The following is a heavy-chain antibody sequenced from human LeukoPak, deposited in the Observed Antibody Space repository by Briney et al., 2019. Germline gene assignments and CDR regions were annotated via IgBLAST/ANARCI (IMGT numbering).Heavy chain of an antibody. CDR1: GFTFNDFY. Sequence: GGSLRLSCAASGFTFNDFYMSWIRQAPGKGLEWVSDIGSSDNIISYADSVKGRFTISRDIAKNSLYLQVNSLRVEDTAVYYCAREVVAGTFDSWGQGTLVTVSS. V-gene: IGHV3-11*01. CDR2: IGSSDNII. J-gene: IGHJ4*02. CDR3: AREVVAGTFDS. D-gene: IGHD6-19*01.